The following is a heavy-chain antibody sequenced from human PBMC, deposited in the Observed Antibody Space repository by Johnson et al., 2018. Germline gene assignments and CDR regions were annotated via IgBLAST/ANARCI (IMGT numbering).Heavy chain of an antibody. CDR3: GKLVLVAAYYYYYMDV. V-gene: IGHV3-11*01. CDR1: GFTFSDYY. CDR2: ISSSGSTI. J-gene: IGHJ6*03. D-gene: IGHD2-15*01. Sequence: QVQLLEAGGGLVEPGGSLRLSCAASGFTFSDYYMSWIRPAPGKGLEWVSYISSSGSTIYYVDSGKGRFTISRDNSKNTLYLQMKSLRAEDTAVYYCGKLVLVAAYYYYYMDVWGKGTTVTVSS.